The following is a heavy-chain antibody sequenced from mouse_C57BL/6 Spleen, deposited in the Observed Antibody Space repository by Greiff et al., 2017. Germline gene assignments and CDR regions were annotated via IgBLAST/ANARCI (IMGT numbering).Heavy chain of an antibody. CDR2: ISSGSSTI. D-gene: IGHD1-1*01. CDR1: GFTFSDYG. J-gene: IGHJ4*01. CDR3: ARPGGYYGSSYNYAMDY. Sequence: EVKLVESGGGLVKPGGSLKLSCAASGFTFSDYGMHWVRQAPEKGLEWVAYISSGSSTIYYADTVKGRFTISRDNAKNTLFLQMTSLRSEDTAMYYCARPGGYYGSSYNYAMDYWGQGTSVTVSS. V-gene: IGHV5-17*01.